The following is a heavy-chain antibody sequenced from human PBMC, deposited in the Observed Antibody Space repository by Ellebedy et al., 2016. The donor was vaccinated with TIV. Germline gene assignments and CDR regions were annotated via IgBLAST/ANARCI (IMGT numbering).Heavy chain of an antibody. V-gene: IGHV1-69*13. CDR3: ASALYYYDSSGHYTANYYYYGMDV. D-gene: IGHD3-22*01. J-gene: IGHJ6*02. Sequence: SVKVSCXASGGTFSSYAISWVRQAPGQGLEWMGGIIPIFGTANYAQKFQGRVTITADESTSTAYMELSSLRSEDTAVYYCASALYYYDSSGHYTANYYYYGMDVWGQGTTVTVSS. CDR2: IIPIFGTA. CDR1: GGTFSSYA.